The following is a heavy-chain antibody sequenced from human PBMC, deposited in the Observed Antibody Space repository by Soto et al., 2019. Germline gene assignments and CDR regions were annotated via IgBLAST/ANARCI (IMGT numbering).Heavy chain of an antibody. V-gene: IGHV4-59*08. D-gene: IGHD6-13*01. CDR3: ARLVAAAGWWFDP. CDR2: IYYSGST. J-gene: IGHJ5*02. CDR1: GGSISSYY. Sequence: PSETLSLTCTVSGGSISSYYWSWIRQPPGKGLEWIGYIYYSGSTNYNPSLKSRVTISVDTSKNQFSLKLSSVTAADTAVYYCARLVAAAGWWFDPWGQGTLVTVLL.